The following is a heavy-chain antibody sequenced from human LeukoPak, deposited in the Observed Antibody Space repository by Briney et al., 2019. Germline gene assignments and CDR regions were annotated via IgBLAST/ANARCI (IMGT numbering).Heavy chain of an antibody. Sequence: SETLSLTCTVSGGSISSGGYYWTWIRQPPGKGLEWIGYIYQSGSTYYNPSLKSRVTISLDRSKNQFSLKLNSVTAADTAVYYCARAEVGATLYYYYYMDVWGKGTTVTVSS. D-gene: IGHD1-26*01. J-gene: IGHJ6*03. CDR3: ARAEVGATLYYYYYMDV. CDR2: IYQSGST. CDR1: GGSISSGGYY. V-gene: IGHV4-30-2*01.